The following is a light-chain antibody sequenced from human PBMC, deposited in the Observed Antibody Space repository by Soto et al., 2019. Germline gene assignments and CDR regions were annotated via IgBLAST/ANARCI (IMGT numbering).Light chain of an antibody. CDR2: GAS. J-gene: IGKJ4*01. V-gene: IGKV3-20*01. CDR3: HLYGSSPPT. CDR1: QSVNKNF. Sequence: EMVLTQSPGTLSLSPGERATLSCRASQSVNKNFIAWYQQKLGQAPSLLINGASSMATGIPDRFSGGGSVTAISRTIARLEPEDLEMYFWHLYGSSPPTFGGGTKVASK.